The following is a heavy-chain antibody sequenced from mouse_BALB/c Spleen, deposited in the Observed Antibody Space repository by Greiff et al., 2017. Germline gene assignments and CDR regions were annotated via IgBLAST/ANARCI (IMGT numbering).Heavy chain of an antibody. Sequence: VQLKESGPELVKPGASVKISCKASGYSFTGYYMHWVKQSHVKSLEWIGRINPYNGATSYNQNFKDKASLTVDKSSSTAYMELHSLTSEDSAVYYCARWGLITTGYFDYWGQGTTLTVSS. D-gene: IGHD1-2*01. CDR1: GYSFTGYY. V-gene: IGHV1-31*01. CDR2: INPYNGAT. CDR3: ARWGLITTGYFDY. J-gene: IGHJ2*01.